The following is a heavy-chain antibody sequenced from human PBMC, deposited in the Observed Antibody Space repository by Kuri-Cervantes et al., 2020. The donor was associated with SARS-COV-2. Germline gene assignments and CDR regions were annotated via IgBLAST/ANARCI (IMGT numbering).Heavy chain of an antibody. V-gene: IGHV3-33*01. CDR2: IWYDGSKK. CDR3: ARDLKESKGMDFDY. Sequence: GGSLRLSCAASGFTFSNYGMQWVRQAPGKGLEWVALIWYDGSKKYYAESVKGRLTISRDDPKNTLYLQMKSLRAEDTAVYYCARDLKESKGMDFDYWGQGTLVTVSS. J-gene: IGHJ4*02. D-gene: IGHD5-24*01. CDR1: GFTFSNYG.